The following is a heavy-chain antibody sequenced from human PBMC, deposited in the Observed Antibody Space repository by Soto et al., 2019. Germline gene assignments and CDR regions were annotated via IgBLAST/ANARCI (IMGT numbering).Heavy chain of an antibody. CDR3: ARGVINWYYFDS. J-gene: IGHJ4*02. D-gene: IGHD1-1*01. CDR1: GFTFSDYY. V-gene: IGHV3-11*01. Sequence: QVQLVESGGDLVKPGGSLRLSCAASGFTFSDYYMTWIRQAPGKGLECISYISRSGTTIYADSVKGRFTISRDNAKNSLDLQMRSLGAEDTAVYYCARGVINWYYFDSWGQGTLVTVSS. CDR2: ISRSGTTI.